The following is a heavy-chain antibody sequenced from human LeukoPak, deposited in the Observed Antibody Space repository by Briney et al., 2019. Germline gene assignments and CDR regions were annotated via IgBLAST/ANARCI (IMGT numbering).Heavy chain of an antibody. Sequence: GGSLRLSCAASGFTFNTYSMNWVRQAPGKGLEWVSSISTHSRDIYYADSVKGRFTISRDNAKNSLHLQMNSLRAEDTAVYYCARDDRDISSFRFDYWGHGILVTVSS. CDR2: ISTHSRDI. CDR1: GFTFNTYS. D-gene: IGHD6-6*01. V-gene: IGHV3-21*01. J-gene: IGHJ4*01. CDR3: ARDDRDISSFRFDY.